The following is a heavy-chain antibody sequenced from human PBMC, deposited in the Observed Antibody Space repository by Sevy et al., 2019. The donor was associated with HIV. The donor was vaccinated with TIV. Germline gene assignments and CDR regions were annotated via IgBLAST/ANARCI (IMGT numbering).Heavy chain of an antibody. Sequence: GGSLRLSCAASGFTFSKYGMHWVRQAPGKGLEWVAVISSDGSDRDYADAVKGRFTISRDNSKDTLHLQMNSLRPDETAVYFWPNAGGRYAGSSWIYYYYSMDVWGQGTTVTVSS. V-gene: IGHV3-30*18. CDR3: PNAGGRYAGSSWIYYYYSMDV. CDR1: GFTFSKYG. CDR2: ISSDGSDR. J-gene: IGHJ6*02. D-gene: IGHD6-13*01.